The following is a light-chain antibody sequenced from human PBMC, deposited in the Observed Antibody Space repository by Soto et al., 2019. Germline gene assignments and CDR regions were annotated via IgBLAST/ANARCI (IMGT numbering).Light chain of an antibody. J-gene: IGKJ2*01. Sequence: DIQMTQSPSSVSASVGERVSITCRASQVISPWLAWYQQKPGTAPKLLIYTASRLHSGVPSRFSGSGSGTDFTLTISSLQPEDFATYYCQQTNSFPYTFGQGTNLEIK. V-gene: IGKV1-12*02. CDR2: TAS. CDR1: QVISPW. CDR3: QQTNSFPYT.